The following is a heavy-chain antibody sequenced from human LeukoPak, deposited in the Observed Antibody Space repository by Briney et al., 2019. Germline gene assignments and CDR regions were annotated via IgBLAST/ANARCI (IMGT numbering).Heavy chain of an antibody. D-gene: IGHD6-19*01. V-gene: IGHV4-59*01. CDR1: GGSISSYY. Sequence: PSETLSLTCTVSGGSISSYYWSWIRQPPGKGLEWIGYIYYSGSTNYNPSLKSRVTISVDTSKNQFSLKLSSVTAADTAVYYCARDRGVGAVAVGNWFDPWGQGTLVTVSS. J-gene: IGHJ5*02. CDR3: ARDRGVGAVAVGNWFDP. CDR2: IYYSGST.